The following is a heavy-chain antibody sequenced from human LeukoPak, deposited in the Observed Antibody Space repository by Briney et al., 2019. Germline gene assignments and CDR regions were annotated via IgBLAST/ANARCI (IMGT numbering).Heavy chain of an antibody. J-gene: IGHJ5*02. V-gene: IGHV3-21*01. CDR3: ARDGGERYCSSTGCYKDRFDP. Sequence: GGSLRLSCAASGFTFSTFTMNWVRRAPGKGLEWVSSISSTSIYIYYADSVKGRFTISRDNAENSLYLQMNSLRPEDTAVYYCARDGGERYCSSTGCYKDRFDPWGQGTLVTVSS. CDR2: ISSTSIYI. CDR1: GFTFSTFT. D-gene: IGHD2-2*02.